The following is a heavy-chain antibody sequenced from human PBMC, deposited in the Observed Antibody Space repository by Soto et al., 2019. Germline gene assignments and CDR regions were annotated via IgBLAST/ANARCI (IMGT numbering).Heavy chain of an antibody. J-gene: IGHJ4*02. Sequence: QVQLVQSGAEVRKPGASVKVSCRPSGYTFNTYYLHWRRQAPGQALEWMGVIHPSGGGTTYAQKFLGRVTVTRDTSTTTVFMELSNLRSDDTAVYYCARGGHIAVVTASFDNWGQGTLVTVSS. CDR1: GYTFNTYY. D-gene: IGHD2-21*02. CDR2: IHPSGGGT. CDR3: ARGGHIAVVTASFDN. V-gene: IGHV1-46*02.